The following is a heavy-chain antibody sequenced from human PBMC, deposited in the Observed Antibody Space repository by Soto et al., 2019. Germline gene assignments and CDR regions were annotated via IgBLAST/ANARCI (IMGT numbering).Heavy chain of an antibody. J-gene: IGHJ4*02. CDR3: AKVPAGKCSGGSCYLYYFDY. V-gene: IGHV3-23*01. CDR1: GFIFSSYA. Sequence: PGGSLRLSCAASGFIFSSYAMSWVRQAPGKGLEWVSAISGSGGSTYYADSVKGRFTISRDNSKNTLYLQMNSLRAEDTAVYYCAKVPAGKCSGGSCYLYYFDYWGQGT. D-gene: IGHD2-15*01. CDR2: ISGSGGST.